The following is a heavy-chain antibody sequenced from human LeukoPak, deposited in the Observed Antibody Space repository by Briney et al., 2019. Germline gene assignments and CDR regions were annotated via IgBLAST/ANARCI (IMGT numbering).Heavy chain of an antibody. J-gene: IGHJ6*03. Sequence: SVKVSCKASGGTFSSYAISWVRQAPGQGLEWMGGIIPIFGTANYAQKFQGRVTITADKSTSTAYMELSSLRAEDTALYYCARLGSSWNPGDYYYYYMDVWGKGTTVTVSS. CDR2: IIPIFGTA. CDR1: GGTFSSYA. CDR3: ARLGSSWNPGDYYYYYMDV. V-gene: IGHV1-69*06. D-gene: IGHD6-13*01.